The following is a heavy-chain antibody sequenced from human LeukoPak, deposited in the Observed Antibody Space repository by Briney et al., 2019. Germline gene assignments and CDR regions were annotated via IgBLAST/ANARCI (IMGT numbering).Heavy chain of an antibody. Sequence: PGGSLRLSCAASGFTFSTYAMHWVRQAPGKGLEWVAVISYDGSNKYYADSVKGRFTIPRDNSKNTLYLQMNSLRAEDTAVYYCARDGIAAAGAIYYYYYYYMDVWGKGTTVTVSS. CDR3: ARDGIAAAGAIYYYYYYYMDV. J-gene: IGHJ6*03. V-gene: IGHV3-30*04. CDR1: GFTFSTYA. CDR2: ISYDGSNK. D-gene: IGHD6-13*01.